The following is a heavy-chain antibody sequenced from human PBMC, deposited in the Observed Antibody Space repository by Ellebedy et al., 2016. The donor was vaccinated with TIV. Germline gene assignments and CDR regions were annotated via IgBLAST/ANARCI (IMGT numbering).Heavy chain of an antibody. CDR3: VKDGAATGTTGDDFFDS. D-gene: IGHD1-7*01. CDR2: INWNSDTK. V-gene: IGHV3-9*01. Sequence: SLKISCAASGFTFKYVAMHWVRPAPGKGLEWVSGINWNSDTKNYADFVKGRFTISRDNAENSLYLQMNSLRPEDTAFYYCVKDGAATGTTGDDFFDSWGQGTLVAVSS. CDR1: GFTFKYVA. J-gene: IGHJ4*02.